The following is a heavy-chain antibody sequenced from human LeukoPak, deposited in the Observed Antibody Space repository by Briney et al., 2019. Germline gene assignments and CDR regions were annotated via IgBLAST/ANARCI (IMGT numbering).Heavy chain of an antibody. CDR2: INHSGST. J-gene: IGHJ4*02. CDR3: ALYQLPRGFDY. D-gene: IGHD2-2*01. V-gene: IGHV4-34*01. Sequence: SETLSLTYAVYGGSFSGYYWSWISQPPGKGLEWIGEINHSGSTNYNPSLKSRVTISVDTSENQFSLKLSSVTAADTAVYYCALYQLPRGFDYWGQGTLVTVSS. CDR1: GGSFSGYY.